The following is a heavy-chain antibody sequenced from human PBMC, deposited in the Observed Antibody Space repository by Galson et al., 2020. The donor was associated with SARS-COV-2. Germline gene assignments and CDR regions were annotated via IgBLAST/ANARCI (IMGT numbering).Heavy chain of an antibody. CDR1: GFSLSTSGMC. CDR3: ARTWITRTASRTFDY. Sequence: SGPTLVKPTQTLTLTCTFSGFSLSTSGMCVSWIRQPPGTALAWLARIDWDGDKHYSTSLKTRFTISKDTSKNQVVLIMTNMDPVDTATYYCARTWITRTASRTFDYWGQGTLVTVSS. V-gene: IGHV2-70*11. CDR2: IDWDGDK. J-gene: IGHJ4*02. D-gene: IGHD3-10*01.